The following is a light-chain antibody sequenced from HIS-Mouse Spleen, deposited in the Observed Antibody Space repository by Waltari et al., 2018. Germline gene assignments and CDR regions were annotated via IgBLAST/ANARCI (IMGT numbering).Light chain of an antibody. CDR2: EDS. CDR3: YSTDSSGNHRV. CDR1: ALPKKY. Sequence: SYELTQPPSVSVSPGQTARITCSGDALPKKYPQWYQQKSGQAPVLVIYEDSKRPSGIPERFSGSSSGTMATLTISGAQVEDEADYYCYSTDSSGNHRVFGGGTKLTVL. J-gene: IGLJ2*01. V-gene: IGLV3-10*01.